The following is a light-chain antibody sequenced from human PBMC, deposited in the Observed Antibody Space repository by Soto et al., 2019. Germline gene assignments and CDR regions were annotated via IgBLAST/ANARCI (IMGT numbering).Light chain of an antibody. Sequence: DIVMTQSPDSLAVSLGERATINCKSSQSVLYSSNSKNYLAWYQHKPGQPPKLLIYWASTRESGVPDRFSGSGSGTDFTLTISSLQAEDVAVYYCQQYYSTLLTFGGGTKVEIK. V-gene: IGKV4-1*01. CDR3: QQYYSTLLT. J-gene: IGKJ4*01. CDR1: QSVLYSSNSKNY. CDR2: WAS.